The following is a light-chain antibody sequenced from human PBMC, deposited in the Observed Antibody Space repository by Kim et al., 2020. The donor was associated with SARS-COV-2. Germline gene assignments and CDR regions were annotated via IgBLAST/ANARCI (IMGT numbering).Light chain of an antibody. J-gene: IGKJ1*01. V-gene: IGKV1-39*01. CDR1: QSISTY. CDR2: AAS. CDR3: QQNYGTPRT. Sequence: ASVGDRVTITGRASQSISTYLNWDQQKPGKAPNLLISAASTLRSGVPSRFSGSGSGTDFTLTISSLQPEDFATYYCQQNYGTPRTFGQGTKVDIK.